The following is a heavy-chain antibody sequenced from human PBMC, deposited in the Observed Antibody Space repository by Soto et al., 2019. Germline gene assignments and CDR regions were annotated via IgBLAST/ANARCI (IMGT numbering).Heavy chain of an antibody. D-gene: IGHD1-7*01. Sequence: GGSLRLSCAASGFTFSSYSMNWVRQAPGKGLEWVSSISSSSSYIYYADSVKGRFTISRDNAKNSLYLQMNSLRAEDTAVYYCARDGIGGTVFRGYLDYWGRGTVVTVSS. CDR3: ARDGIGGTVFRGYLDY. J-gene: IGHJ4*02. CDR2: ISSSSSYI. V-gene: IGHV3-21*01. CDR1: GFTFSSYS.